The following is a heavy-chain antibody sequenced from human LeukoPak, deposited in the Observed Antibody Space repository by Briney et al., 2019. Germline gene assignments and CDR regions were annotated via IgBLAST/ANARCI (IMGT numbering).Heavy chain of an antibody. D-gene: IGHD5-18*01. CDR2: ISSSSSYM. CDR1: GFTFRSYN. V-gene: IGHV3-21*01. CDR3: ARDLDAMDRVDY. J-gene: IGHJ4*02. Sequence: GGSLRLSCAASGFTFRSYNMHWVRQAPGKGLECVSSISSSSSYMYYADSLKGRFTISRDNAKNSLYLQMNSLRAEDTAVYYCARDLDAMDRVDYWGQGTLVTVSS.